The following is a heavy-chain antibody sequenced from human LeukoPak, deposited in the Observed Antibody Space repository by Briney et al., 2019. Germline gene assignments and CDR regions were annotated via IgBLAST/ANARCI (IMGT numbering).Heavy chain of an antibody. CDR1: GFTASSNY. CDR3: ARDMCDPMVRGVLIGGWFDP. Sequence: GGSLRLSCAASGFTASSNYMTWVRQAPGKGLEWVSVIYSGGATYYADSVKGRFSISRDNYKNTLFLQMNSLRPEDTAVYYCARDMCDPMVRGVLIGGWFDPWGQGTLVTVSS. D-gene: IGHD3-10*01. J-gene: IGHJ5*02. V-gene: IGHV3-66*01. CDR2: IYSGGAT.